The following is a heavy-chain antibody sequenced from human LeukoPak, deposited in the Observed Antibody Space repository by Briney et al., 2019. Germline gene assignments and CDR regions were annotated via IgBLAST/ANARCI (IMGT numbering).Heavy chain of an antibody. CDR3: ARLHWIFGVVI. J-gene: IGHJ4*02. Sequence: SETLSLTCTVSGGSISSYYWSWIRQPPGKGLEWIGYIYYSGSTNYNPSLKSRVTISVDTSKNQFSLKLSSVTAADTAVYYCARLHWIFGVVIWGQGTLVTVSS. V-gene: IGHV4-59*01. CDR1: GGSISSYY. D-gene: IGHD3-3*01. CDR2: IYYSGST.